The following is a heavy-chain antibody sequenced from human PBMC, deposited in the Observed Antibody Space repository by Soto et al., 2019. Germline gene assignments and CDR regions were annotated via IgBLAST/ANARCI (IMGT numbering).Heavy chain of an antibody. D-gene: IGHD1-1*01. V-gene: IGHV1-69*12. CDR1: GGTFSSYA. CDR2: IIPIFGTA. J-gene: IGHJ6*02. Sequence: QVQLVQSGAEVKKPGSSVKVSCKASGGTFSSYAISWVRQAPGQGLEWMGGIIPIFGTANYAQKFQGRVTITADESTRTACMERSSLRSEDTAVYYCASPGGGRHYYYYGMDVWGQGATVTVSS. CDR3: ASPGGGRHYYYYGMDV.